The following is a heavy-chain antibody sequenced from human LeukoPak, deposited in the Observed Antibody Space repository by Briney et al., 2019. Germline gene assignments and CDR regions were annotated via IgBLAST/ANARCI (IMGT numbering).Heavy chain of an antibody. V-gene: IGHV1-18*01. Sequence: VASVKVSCKASGYTFTSYGISWVRQAPGQGLEWIGWISAYNGNTNFAQKFQDRVTMTTDTSTSTAYMELRSLRSDDTAVYYCARGDAGLRELLYPIDYWGQGTLVTVS. CDR2: ISAYNGNT. J-gene: IGHJ4*02. CDR3: ARGDAGLRELLYPIDY. D-gene: IGHD3-10*01. CDR1: GYTFTSYG.